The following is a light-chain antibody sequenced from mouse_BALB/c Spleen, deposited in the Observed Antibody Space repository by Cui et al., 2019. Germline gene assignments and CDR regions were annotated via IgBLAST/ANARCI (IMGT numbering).Light chain of an antibody. Sequence: DIVMTQSLKFMSASVGDRVSITCKASQDVTNAVAWYQHKPGRSPNLLIYSSSNRYPGVPDRFTGSGSGRDFTLTISNMQSEDLADYYCQQYCGYPRTFGGGTKLEIK. CDR2: SSS. J-gene: IGKJ1*01. CDR3: QQYCGYPRT. V-gene: IGKV6-13*01. CDR1: QDVTNA.